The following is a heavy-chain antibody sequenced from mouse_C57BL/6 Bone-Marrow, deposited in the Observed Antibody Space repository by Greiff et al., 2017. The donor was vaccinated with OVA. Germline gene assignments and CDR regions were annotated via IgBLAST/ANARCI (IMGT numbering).Heavy chain of an antibody. CDR2: ISSGGSYT. CDR3: ARGALRPHFDY. CDR1: GFTFSSYG. Sequence: EVKLVESGGDLVKPGGSLKLSCAASGFTFSSYGMSWVRQTPDKRLEWVATISSGGSYTYYPDSVKGRFTISRDNAKNTLYLQMSSLKSEDTAMYYCARGALRPHFDYWGQGTTLTVSS. V-gene: IGHV5-6*02. J-gene: IGHJ2*01. D-gene: IGHD2-12*01.